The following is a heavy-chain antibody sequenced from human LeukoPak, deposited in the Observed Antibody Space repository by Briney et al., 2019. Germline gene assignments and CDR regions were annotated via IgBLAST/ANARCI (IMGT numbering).Heavy chain of an antibody. CDR2: ISSSSSYI. CDR3: ASLGGSGWSVGGYYYGMDV. Sequence: GGSLRLSCAASGFTFSSYSMNWVRQAPGKGLEWVSSISSSSSYIYYADAVKGRFTISRDNAKNSLYLQMNSLRAEDTAVYYCASLGGSGWSVGGYYYGMDVWGQGTTVTVSS. J-gene: IGHJ6*02. V-gene: IGHV3-21*01. CDR1: GFTFSSYS. D-gene: IGHD6-19*01.